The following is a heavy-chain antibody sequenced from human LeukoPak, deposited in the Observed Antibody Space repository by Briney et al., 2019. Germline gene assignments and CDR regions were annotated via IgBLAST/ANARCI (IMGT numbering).Heavy chain of an antibody. D-gene: IGHD4-17*01. CDR3: ARASGDYGEYFDY. V-gene: IGHV3-33*01. J-gene: IGHJ4*02. Sequence: GGSLRLSCAASGFTFRSFAMHWVRQAPGKGLEWVAAIWYDGSNKYYADSVKGRFTISRDNSKNTLLLQMNSLRAEDTAVYYCARASGDYGEYFDYWGQGTLVTVSS. CDR1: GFTFRSFA. CDR2: IWYDGSNK.